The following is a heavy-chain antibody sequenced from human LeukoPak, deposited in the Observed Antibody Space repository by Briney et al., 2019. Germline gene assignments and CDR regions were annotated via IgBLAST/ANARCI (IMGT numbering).Heavy chain of an antibody. CDR1: GYTFTSYG. D-gene: IGHD3-10*01. J-gene: IGHJ3*02. Sequence: ASVKVSCKASGYTFTSYGISWVRQAPGQGLEWMGWISAYNGNTNYAQKLQGRVIMTTDTSTSTVYMELRSLRSDDTAVYYCARDPMVRGVNRAFDIWGQGTVVTVSS. V-gene: IGHV1-18*01. CDR2: ISAYNGNT. CDR3: ARDPMVRGVNRAFDI.